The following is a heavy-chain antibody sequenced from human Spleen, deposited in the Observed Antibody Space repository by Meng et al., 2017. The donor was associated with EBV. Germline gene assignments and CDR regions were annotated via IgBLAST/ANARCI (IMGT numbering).Heavy chain of an antibody. D-gene: IGHD2-15*01. V-gene: IGHV3-74*01. Sequence: EVQLVESGGGVVRPGGYLGVACAAAGCQFSGYRCHWVRQAPGKGLVWVSRISYDGSSTNYADSVKGRFTISRDNAKNTLSLQMNSLRAEDTAIYYCAREDCSGGSCYSGDYGDYVPRNWFDPWGQGTLVTVSS. CDR2: ISYDGSST. CDR1: GCQFSGYR. CDR3: AREDCSGGSCYSGDYGDYVPRNWFDP. J-gene: IGHJ5*02.